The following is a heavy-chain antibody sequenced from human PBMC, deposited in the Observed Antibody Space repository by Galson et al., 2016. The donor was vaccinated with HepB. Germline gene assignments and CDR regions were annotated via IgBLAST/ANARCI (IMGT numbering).Heavy chain of an antibody. CDR2: INHNADST. D-gene: IGHD3-10*02. CDR3: AKDWSTTTCVQGCLDV. Sequence: SLRLSCAASGFTFSNYAMTWVRQAPGKGLEWISTINHNADSTYYADSVPGRFTISRDKSKNTLFLQMNSLRAEDTAVYYCAKDWSTTTCVQGCLDVWGQGTTVTVSS. J-gene: IGHJ6*02. CDR1: GFTFSNYA. V-gene: IGHV3-23*01.